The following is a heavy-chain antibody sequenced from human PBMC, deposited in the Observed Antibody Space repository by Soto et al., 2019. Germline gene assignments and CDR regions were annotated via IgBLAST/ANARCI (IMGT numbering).Heavy chain of an antibody. CDR1: GGSFSGYY. J-gene: IGHJ4*02. CDR3: ARGGDYGYNY. V-gene: IGHV4-34*02. Sequence: QVQLQQWGAGLLKPSETLSLTCAVNGGSFSGYYWSWIRQPPGKGLECIGEINHSGSTNYYPSLKSRVTISVDTSKDQFSLKLSSVTAADTAVYYCARGGDYGYNYWGQGTLVTVST. CDR2: INHSGST. D-gene: IGHD4-17*01.